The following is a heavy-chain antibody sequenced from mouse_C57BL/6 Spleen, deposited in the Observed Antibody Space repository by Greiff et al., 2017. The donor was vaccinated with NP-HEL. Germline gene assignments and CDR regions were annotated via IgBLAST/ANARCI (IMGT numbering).Heavy chain of an antibody. Sequence: QVHVKQSGPELVKPGASVKLSCKASGYTFTRYAINWVKPRPGQGLAWLGSLSPRDGSPPSNEPFTGPATLTVDTSSSTAYMELHSLTSEDSAVYFCARDETDYFDYWGQGTTLTVSS. CDR1: GYTFTRYA. CDR2: LSPRDGSP. D-gene: IGHD3-2*01. J-gene: IGHJ2*01. V-gene: IGHV1-85*01. CDR3: ARDETDYFDY.